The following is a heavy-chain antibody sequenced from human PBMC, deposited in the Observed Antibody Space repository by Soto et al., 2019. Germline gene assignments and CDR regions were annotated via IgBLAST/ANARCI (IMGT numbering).Heavy chain of an antibody. CDR2: ISAHNGNT. V-gene: IGHV1-18*01. CDR3: AKVLSGTYFDDSDY. J-gene: IGHJ4*02. Sequence: QVQLVQSGAEAKKPGASVMLSCKASGYTFNKHAIMWVRQARGQGLEWMGWISAHNGNTNSAPKFQGRLTMTTDTSTSTAYMELRSLRSDDTAVYYCAKVLSGTYFDDSDYWGQGTLVTVSS. CDR1: GYTFNKHA. D-gene: IGHD1-26*01.